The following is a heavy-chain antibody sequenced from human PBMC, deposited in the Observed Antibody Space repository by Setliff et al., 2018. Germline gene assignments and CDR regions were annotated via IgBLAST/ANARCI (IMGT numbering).Heavy chain of an antibody. CDR2: INYRGST. J-gene: IGHJ5*02. CDR3: ARRRSSGWTNNWFDT. V-gene: IGHV4-39*02. D-gene: IGHD6-19*01. CDR1: GGSISSSNYY. Sequence: SETLSLTCSVSGGSISSSNYYWGWIRQSPGKGLEWIGSINYRGSTYDNPSLKSRVTMSVDTSKSHFSLKLSSVTAADTAVYYCARRRSSGWTNNWFDTWGQGTLVTVSS.